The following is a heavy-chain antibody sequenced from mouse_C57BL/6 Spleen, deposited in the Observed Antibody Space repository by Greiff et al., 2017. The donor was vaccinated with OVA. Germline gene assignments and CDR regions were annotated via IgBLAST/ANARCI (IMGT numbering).Heavy chain of an antibody. V-gene: IGHV5-17*01. Sequence: EVHLVESGGGLVKPGGSLKLSCAASGFTFSDYGMHWVRQAPEKGLEWVAYISSGSSTIYYADTVKGRFTISRDNAQNTLFLQMTSLRSEATAMYYCARHYDYDAGDYYAMDYWGQGTSVTVSS. J-gene: IGHJ4*01. CDR3: ARHYDYDAGDYYAMDY. CDR1: GFTFSDYG. D-gene: IGHD2-4*01. CDR2: ISSGSSTI.